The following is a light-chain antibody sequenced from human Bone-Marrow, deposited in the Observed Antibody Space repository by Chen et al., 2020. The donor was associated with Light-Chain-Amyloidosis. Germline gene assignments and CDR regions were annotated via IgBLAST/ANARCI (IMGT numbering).Light chain of an antibody. CDR2: EVT. V-gene: IGLV2-14*01. J-gene: IGLJ1*01. CDR3: SSYTITNTLV. CDR1: SSDVGEDNT. Sequence: QSPLTQPASVSGSPGPSITLSCTGTSSDVGEDNTVSWYQQNPDKAPKLMIYEVTNRPSWVPDRFSGSKSDNTASLTISGLQTEDEADYFCSSYTITNTLVFGSGTRVTVL.